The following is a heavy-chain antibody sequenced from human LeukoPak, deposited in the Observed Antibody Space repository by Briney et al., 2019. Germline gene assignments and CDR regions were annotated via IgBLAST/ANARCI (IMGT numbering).Heavy chain of an antibody. CDR3: AADSRFLEWSTVN. CDR1: GFTFTSSA. Sequence: SVKVSCKASGFTFTSSAMQWVRQARGQRLEWIGWIVVVSGNTNYAQKFQERVTITRDMSTSTAYMELSILRSEDTAVYYCAADSRFLEWSTVNWGQGTLVTVSS. D-gene: IGHD3-3*01. J-gene: IGHJ4*02. CDR2: IVVVSGNT. V-gene: IGHV1-58*02.